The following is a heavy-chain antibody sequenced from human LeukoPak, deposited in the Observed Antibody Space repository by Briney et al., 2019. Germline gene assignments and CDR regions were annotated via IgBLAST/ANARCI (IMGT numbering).Heavy chain of an antibody. CDR3: ARDYYYDSSGFYAP. CDR2: IWYDGSNK. V-gene: IGHV3-33*01. Sequence: GRSLRLSCAASGFTFSNSGMHWVRQAPGKGLEWVAVIWYDGSNKYYADSVKGRFTISRDNSKNTLYLQMNSLRAEDTAVYHCARDYYYDSSGFYAPWGQGTLVTVSS. D-gene: IGHD3-22*01. CDR1: GFTFSNSG. J-gene: IGHJ5*02.